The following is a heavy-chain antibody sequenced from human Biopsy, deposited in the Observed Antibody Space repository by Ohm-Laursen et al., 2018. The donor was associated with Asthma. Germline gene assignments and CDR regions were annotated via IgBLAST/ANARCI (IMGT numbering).Heavy chain of an antibody. J-gene: IGHJ4*02. Sequence: SLRLSCAASGFSFSSYGMRWVRQAPGKGLEWVAVISYDGTNTFSADSVRGRFTVSRDNSRNTLYLQLNSLRAEDTAVYYCAKDARSYIRNYHDIDFWGQGTLVTVAS. CDR2: ISYDGTNT. CDR3: AKDARSYIRNYHDIDF. V-gene: IGHV3-30*18. D-gene: IGHD1-7*01. CDR1: GFSFSSYG.